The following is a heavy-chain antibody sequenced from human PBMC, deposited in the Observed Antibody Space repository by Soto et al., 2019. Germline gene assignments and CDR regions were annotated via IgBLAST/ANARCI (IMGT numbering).Heavy chain of an antibody. D-gene: IGHD1-26*01. J-gene: IGHJ4*02. V-gene: IGHV4-59*08. Sequence: SETLSLTCTVSGGSISSYYWSWIRQPPGKGLEWIGYIYYNGSTNYNPSLKSRVTISVDTSKNQFSLKLSSVTAADTAVYYCARHARARSGSYYFDYWGQGTLVTVSS. CDR2: IYYNGST. CDR1: GGSISSYY. CDR3: ARHARARSGSYYFDY.